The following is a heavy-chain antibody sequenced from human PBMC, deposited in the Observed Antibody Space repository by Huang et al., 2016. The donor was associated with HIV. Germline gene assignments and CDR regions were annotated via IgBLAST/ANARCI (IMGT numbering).Heavy chain of an antibody. J-gene: IGHJ4*02. V-gene: IGHV4-39*01. CDR2: VYQSGST. D-gene: IGHD6-13*01. Sequence: QLQLQESGPGQVKPSETLSLTCTVSGDFISSTNYYWGWIRQSPGKGLEWVGSVYQSGSTSYNPSLEGRVTLSVDTSRNQFSLMLNSVTAADTAVYYCASQHIGAAATWFWGRGTQVAVSS. CDR3: ASQHIGAAATWF. CDR1: GDFISSTNYY.